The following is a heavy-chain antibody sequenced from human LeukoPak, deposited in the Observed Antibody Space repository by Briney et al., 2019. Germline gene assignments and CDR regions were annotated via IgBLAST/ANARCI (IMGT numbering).Heavy chain of an antibody. CDR1: GFTFSSYW. V-gene: IGHV3-74*01. CDR2: INSDGSST. D-gene: IGHD3-22*01. Sequence: PGGSLRLSCAASGFTFSSYWMHWVRQAPGKGLVWVSHINSDGSSTSYADSVKGRFTISRDNAKNTLYLQMNSLRAEDTAVYYCAREGVWYDRSGYYYYLDYWGQGTLVTVSS. J-gene: IGHJ4*02. CDR3: AREGVWYDRSGYYYYLDY.